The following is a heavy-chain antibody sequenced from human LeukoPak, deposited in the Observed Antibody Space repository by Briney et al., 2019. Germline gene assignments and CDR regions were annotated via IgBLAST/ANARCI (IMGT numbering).Heavy chain of an antibody. Sequence: GGSLRLSCTASGFTFSSYAMNWVRQAPGKGLEWVSGIGAGGTFTYYADSVKGRFTIFRDNSRNTLYLQMNSLRADDTAVYYCAKDLDYTTYGYYLDYWGQGTLVTVSS. D-gene: IGHD4-11*01. V-gene: IGHV3-23*01. CDR1: GFTFSSYA. CDR3: AKDLDYTTYGYYLDY. CDR2: IGAGGTFT. J-gene: IGHJ4*02.